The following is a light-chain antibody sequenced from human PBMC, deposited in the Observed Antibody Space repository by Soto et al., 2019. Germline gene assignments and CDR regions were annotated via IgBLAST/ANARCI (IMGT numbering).Light chain of an antibody. V-gene: IGLV2-14*01. J-gene: IGLJ2*01. CDR1: SSDVGDYDY. CDR2: EVS. CDR3: SSYRSSNTLL. Sequence: QSALTQPASVSGSPGQSITISCTGTSSDVGDYDYVSWYQQYAGKAPKMMIYEVSNRPSGVSNRFSGSKSGNTAPLTISGLQAEDEADYYCSSYRSSNTLLFGGGTKLTVL.